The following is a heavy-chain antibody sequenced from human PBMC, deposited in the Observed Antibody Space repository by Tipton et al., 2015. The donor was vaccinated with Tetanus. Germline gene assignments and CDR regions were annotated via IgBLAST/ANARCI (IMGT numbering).Heavy chain of an antibody. D-gene: IGHD1-26*01. Sequence: SLRLSCAASGFTFSSYWMSWVRQAPGKGLEWVANIKEDGNEKYYVDSVKGRFTISRDNAKNSLYLQMNSLRADDTAVYYCAYSGSYGAVIDYWGQGILVTVSS. CDR1: GFTFSSYW. J-gene: IGHJ4*02. CDR3: AYSGSYGAVIDY. CDR2: IKEDGNEK. V-gene: IGHV3-7*01.